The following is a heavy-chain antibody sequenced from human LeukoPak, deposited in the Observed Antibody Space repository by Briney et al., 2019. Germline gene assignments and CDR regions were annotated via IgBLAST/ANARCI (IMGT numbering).Heavy chain of an antibody. CDR3: AKAAAGSQHSYYYYYFLDV. CDR2: INPNSGGT. Sequence: ASVKVSCKASGYTFTGYYMHWVRQAPGQGLEWMGWINPNSGGTNYAQKFQGRVTMTRDTSISTAYMELSRLRSDDTAVYYCAKAAAGSQHSYYYYYFLDVWGTGTTVTISS. J-gene: IGHJ6*03. D-gene: IGHD6-13*01. CDR1: GYTFTGYY. V-gene: IGHV1-2*02.